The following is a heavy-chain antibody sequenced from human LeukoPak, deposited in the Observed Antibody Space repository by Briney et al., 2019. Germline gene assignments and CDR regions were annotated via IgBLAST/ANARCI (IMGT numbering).Heavy chain of an antibody. CDR3: ARRLYDSSGYYQLYFDY. CDR1: GYSFTSYW. CDR2: IYPGDSDT. Sequence: GESLKISCKGSGYSFTSYWIGWVRQMPGKGLEWMGIIYPGDSDTRYSPSFQGQVTISADKSISTAYLQWSSLKASDTAMYYCARRLYDSSGYYQLYFDYWGQGTLVTVSS. V-gene: IGHV5-51*01. D-gene: IGHD3-22*01. J-gene: IGHJ4*02.